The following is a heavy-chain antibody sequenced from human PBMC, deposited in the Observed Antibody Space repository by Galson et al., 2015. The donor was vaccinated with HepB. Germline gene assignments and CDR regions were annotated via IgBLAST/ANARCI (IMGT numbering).Heavy chain of an antibody. J-gene: IGHJ4*02. CDR1: GYTFTGYY. D-gene: IGHD3-22*01. Sequence: SVKVSCKASGYTFTGYYMHWVRQAPGQGLEWMGRINPNSGGTNYAQKFQGRVTMTRDTSISTAYMELSRLRSDDTAVYFCVLYDSSGYYYDYWGQGTLVTVSS. V-gene: IGHV1-2*06. CDR3: VLYDSSGYYYDY. CDR2: INPNSGGT.